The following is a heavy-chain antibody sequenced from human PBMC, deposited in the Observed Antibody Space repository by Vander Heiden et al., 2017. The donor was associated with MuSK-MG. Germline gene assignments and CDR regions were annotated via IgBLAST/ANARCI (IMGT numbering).Heavy chain of an antibody. J-gene: IGHJ4*02. D-gene: IGHD3-22*01. V-gene: IGHV1-2*02. CDR2: ISPNSGGT. CDR3: ARVIPYDSSGYNQDFFDY. Sequence: QVHLVQSGAEVKKSGASVKVSCKASGFTFSASYILSRRQAPGQGLEWLGWISPNSGGTNYAQKFQGRVTLTRDTSISTAYMELSRLRSDDTAVYFCARVIPYDSSGYNQDFFDYWGQGTLVTVSS. CDR1: GFTFSASY.